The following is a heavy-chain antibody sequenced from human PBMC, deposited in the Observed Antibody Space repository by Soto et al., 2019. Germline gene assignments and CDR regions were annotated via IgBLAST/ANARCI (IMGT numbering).Heavy chain of an antibody. D-gene: IGHD3-22*01. J-gene: IGHJ5*02. CDR2: IYHSGST. CDR1: GGSISSSNW. CDR3: ARDFDSSGKNRFDP. V-gene: IGHV4-4*02. Sequence: SETLSLTCAVSGGSISSSNWWSWVRQPPGKGLEWIGEIYHSGSTNYNPSLKSRVTISVDKSKNQFSLKLSSVTAADTAVYYCARDFDSSGKNRFDPWGQGTLVTVSS.